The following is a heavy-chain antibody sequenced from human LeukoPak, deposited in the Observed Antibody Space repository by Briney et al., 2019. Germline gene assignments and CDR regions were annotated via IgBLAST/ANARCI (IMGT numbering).Heavy chain of an antibody. CDR3: IYDRLDAFDI. CDR2: IRSKANSYAT. Sequence: GGSLRLSCAASGSTFSGSAMHWVRQASGKGLEWVGRIRSKANSYATAYAASVKGRFTISRDDSKNTAYLQMNSLKTEDTAVYYCIYDRLDAFDIWGQGTMVTVSS. CDR1: GSTFSGSA. J-gene: IGHJ3*02. V-gene: IGHV3-73*01. D-gene: IGHD3-22*01.